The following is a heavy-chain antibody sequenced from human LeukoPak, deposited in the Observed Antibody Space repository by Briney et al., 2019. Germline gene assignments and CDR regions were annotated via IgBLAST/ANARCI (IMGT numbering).Heavy chain of an antibody. J-gene: IGHJ4*02. D-gene: IGHD1-1*01. V-gene: IGHV3-23*01. Sequence: GGSLRLSCAPPGFTFTSYAMSWVRQAPGKGLEWVSGISGSGGSTYYADSVKGRLTISRDNSKNTLYLQMNSLRAEDTAVYYCARDLEKTPDYWGQGTLVTVSS. CDR3: ARDLEKTPDY. CDR1: GFTFTSYA. CDR2: ISGSGGST.